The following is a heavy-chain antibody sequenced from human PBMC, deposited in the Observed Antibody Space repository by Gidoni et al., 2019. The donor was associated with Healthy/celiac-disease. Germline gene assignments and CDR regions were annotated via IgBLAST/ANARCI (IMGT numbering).Heavy chain of an antibody. CDR3: ARGELIAVAVIWFDP. V-gene: IGHV4-34*01. Sequence: QVQLQQWGAGLLKPSETLSLTCAVYGGSFSGYYWSWIRQPPGKGLEWIGEINHSGSTNYNPSLKSRVTISVDTSKNQFSLKLSSVTAADTAVYYCARGELIAVAVIWFDPWGQGTLVTVSS. CDR1: GGSFSGYY. J-gene: IGHJ5*02. CDR2: INHSGST. D-gene: IGHD6-19*01.